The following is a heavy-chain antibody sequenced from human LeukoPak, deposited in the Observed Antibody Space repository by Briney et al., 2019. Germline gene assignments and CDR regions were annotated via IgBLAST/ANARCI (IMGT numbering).Heavy chain of an antibody. J-gene: IGHJ5*02. V-gene: IGHV3-21*01. D-gene: IGHD2-2*02. CDR1: GFTFSTYT. Sequence: GGSLRLSCAASGFTFSTYTMNWIRQAPGKGLEWVSSIGTTSSSIYYTDSVRGRFTVSRDNARNSLVLQMNSLRAEDAAVYYCVRIPNTAPFPNWFDHWGQGTLVTVSS. CDR3: VRIPNTAPFPNWFDH. CDR2: IGTTSSSI.